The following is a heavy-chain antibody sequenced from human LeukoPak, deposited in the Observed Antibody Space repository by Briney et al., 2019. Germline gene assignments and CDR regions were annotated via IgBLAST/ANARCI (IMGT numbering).Heavy chain of an antibody. Sequence: GGSLRLSCAASGYTFSSYAMSWVRQAPGRGLEWVSTISGSGGSTYYADSVKGRFTISRDNSKNTLYLQMNSLRAEDTAVYYCAKGSGLTGTFFDYWGQGTLVTVSS. CDR1: GYTFSSYA. CDR3: AKGSGLTGTFFDY. D-gene: IGHD7-27*01. CDR2: ISGSGGST. J-gene: IGHJ4*02. V-gene: IGHV3-23*01.